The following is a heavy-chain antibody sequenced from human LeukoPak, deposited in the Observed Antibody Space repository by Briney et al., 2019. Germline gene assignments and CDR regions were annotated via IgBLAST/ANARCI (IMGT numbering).Heavy chain of an antibody. CDR3: ARAPFLSGLLGYYYYYMDV. D-gene: IGHD2-15*01. V-gene: IGHV1-2*02. J-gene: IGHJ6*03. CDR1: GYIFTGYY. CDR2: INPNSGGA. Sequence: ASVKVSCKASGYIFTGYYIHWVRQAPGQGLEWMGWINPNSGGADYAQKFQGRVTMTRNTSISTAYMELSSLRSEDTAVYYCARAPFLSGLLGYYYYYMDVWGKGTTVTISS.